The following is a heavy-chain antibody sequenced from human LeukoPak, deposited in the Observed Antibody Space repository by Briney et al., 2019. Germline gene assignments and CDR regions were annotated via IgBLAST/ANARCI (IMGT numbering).Heavy chain of an antibody. CDR3: ARAGYTISSYRFDY. J-gene: IGHJ4*02. Sequence: KASETLSLTCSVSGGYIHIYWWSWIRQPAGKGLEFIGRIYTTGMTNYNPSLKSRVSMSVDTSKNQFSLELRSVTAADTAVYFCARAGYTISSYRFDYWGQGALVTVSS. D-gene: IGHD3-16*02. CDR2: IYTTGMT. V-gene: IGHV4-4*07. CDR1: GGYIHIYW.